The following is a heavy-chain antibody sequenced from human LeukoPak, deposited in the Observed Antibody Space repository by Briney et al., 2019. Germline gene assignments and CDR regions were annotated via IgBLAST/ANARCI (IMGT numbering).Heavy chain of an antibody. CDR1: GFTFSIYS. J-gene: IGHJ4*02. CDR3: ATDSGWW. D-gene: IGHD6-19*01. CDR2: IKPDGSEK. V-gene: IGHV3-7*01. Sequence: GGSPRLSCGASGFTFSIYSMNWVRQAPGKGLEWVANIKPDGSEKYYVDSVKGRFIISKDNAKNSLYLEMNSLRVEDTAVYYCATDSGWWGGQGTLVTVSS.